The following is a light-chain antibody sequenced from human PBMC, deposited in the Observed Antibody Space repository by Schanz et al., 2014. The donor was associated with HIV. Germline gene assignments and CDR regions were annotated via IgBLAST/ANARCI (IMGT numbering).Light chain of an antibody. V-gene: IGKV1-5*03. CDR2: KAS. CDR3: LQYKGYSWA. J-gene: IGKJ1*01. Sequence: DIQMTQYPSTLSASVGDRVTITCRASQSIDSWLAWYQQKPGKAPKFLLYKASNLESGVPSRFSGSGSGTQFTLTISSLQPDDFATYYCLQYKGYSWAFGQGTKVEIK. CDR1: QSIDSW.